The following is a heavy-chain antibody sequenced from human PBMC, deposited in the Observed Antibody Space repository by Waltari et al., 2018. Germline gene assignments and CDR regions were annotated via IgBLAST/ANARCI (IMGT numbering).Heavy chain of an antibody. J-gene: IGHJ4*02. Sequence: EVQLVESGGGLVQPGGSLRLSCAASGFTFSSYAMSWVRQAPGKGLEWVSAISGSGGSTYYADSGKGRFTISRDNSKNTLYLQMNSLRAEDTAVYYCAKDRVGLGYYDSSGYFDYWGQGTLVTVSS. CDR3: AKDRVGLGYYDSSGYFDY. V-gene: IGHV3-23*04. D-gene: IGHD3-22*01. CDR2: ISGSGGST. CDR1: GFTFSSYA.